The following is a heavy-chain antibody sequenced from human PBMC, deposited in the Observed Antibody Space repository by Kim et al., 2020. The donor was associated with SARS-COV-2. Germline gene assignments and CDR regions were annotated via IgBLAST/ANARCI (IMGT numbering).Heavy chain of an antibody. CDR2: IYYSGST. J-gene: IGHJ5*02. D-gene: IGHD3-22*01. CDR3: ARLIAPQGIYYYDSSGYYTVPQYNWFDP. V-gene: IGHV4-39*01. CDR1: GGSISSSSYY. Sequence: SETLSLTCTVSGGSISSSSYYWGWIRQPPGKGLEWIGSIYYSGSTYYNPSLKSRVTISVDTSKNQFSLKLSSVTAADTAVYYCARLIAPQGIYYYDSSGYYTVPQYNWFDPWGQGTLVTVSS.